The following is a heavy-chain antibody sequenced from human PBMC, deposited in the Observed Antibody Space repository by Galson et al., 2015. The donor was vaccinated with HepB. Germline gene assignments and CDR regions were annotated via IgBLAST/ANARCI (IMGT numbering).Heavy chain of an antibody. Sequence: SLRLSCAASGFTISDYYMSWIRQAPGKGLEWVSYSDGSATYYADSVRGRFTISRDNTENSVYLQMNSLRAEDTAVYYCARYAYCGPDCFLGWVDHWGQGTRVTVSS. CDR2: SDGSAT. J-gene: IGHJ4*02. CDR3: ARYAYCGPDCFLGWVDH. CDR1: GFTISDYY. D-gene: IGHD2-21*01. V-gene: IGHV3-11*01.